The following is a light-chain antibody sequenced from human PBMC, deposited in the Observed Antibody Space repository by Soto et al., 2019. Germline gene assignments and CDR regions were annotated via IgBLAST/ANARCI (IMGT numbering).Light chain of an antibody. Sequence: DIVMTQSPDSLAVSLGERATINCKSSQSVLYSSNYKNYLAWYHQKPGQTPKLLIYWACTRESGVPDRFSGSGTGTAFPHPLSSLQAAAVAGYYCQQYYSTPPTFGGGTKVEIK. CDR1: QSVLYSSNYKNY. CDR3: QQYYSTPPT. CDR2: WAC. J-gene: IGKJ4*01. V-gene: IGKV4-1*01.